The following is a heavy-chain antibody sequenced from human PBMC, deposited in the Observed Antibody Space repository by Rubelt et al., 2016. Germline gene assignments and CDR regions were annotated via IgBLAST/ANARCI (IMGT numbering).Heavy chain of an antibody. CDR3: ARTYYYDSSGPVDY. Sequence: QLQLQESGPGLVKPSETLSLTCTVSGGSISSSTYYWAWIRQPPGKGLEWIGSMSYSGSASYNPSLKSRVTISPDTSKNQFSLKLSSVTAADTAVYYCARTYYYDSSGPVDYWGQGTLVTVSS. J-gene: IGHJ4*02. CDR2: MSYSGSA. D-gene: IGHD3-22*01. CDR1: GGSISSSTYY. V-gene: IGHV4-39*01.